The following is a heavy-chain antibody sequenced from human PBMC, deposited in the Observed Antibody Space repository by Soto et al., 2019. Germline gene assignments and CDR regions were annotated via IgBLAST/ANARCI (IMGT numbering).Heavy chain of an antibody. CDR2: IYYSGIT. J-gene: IGHJ5*02. CDR1: GDSISNSNYY. Sequence: HLQLQESGPGLVKPSETLSLTCTVSGDSISNSNYYWGWIRQPPGKGLEWIANIYYSGITYCNPSFNCRXXISVDTSKNQFSLKLSSVTAADTAIYYCARSNSGYYKWFDPWGQGTLVTVSS. V-gene: IGHV4-39*01. CDR3: ARSNSGYYKWFDP. D-gene: IGHD3-22*01.